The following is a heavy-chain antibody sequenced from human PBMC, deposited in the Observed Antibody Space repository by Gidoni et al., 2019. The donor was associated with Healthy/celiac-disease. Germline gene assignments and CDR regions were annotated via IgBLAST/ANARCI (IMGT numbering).Heavy chain of an antibody. J-gene: IGHJ3*02. Sequence: QVQLVQSGAEVTKPGYSVKVSCKASGGTFSSYALIWMRQAPGQGLEWMVVIIPICVTANYAQKFQGRVTITADKSTSTAYMELSSLRSEDTAVYYGARVGTYSSSSGAFDICGQGTMVTVSS. CDR2: IIPICVTA. CDR3: ARVGTYSSSSGAFDI. D-gene: IGHD6-6*01. V-gene: IGHV1-69*06. CDR1: GGTFSSYA.